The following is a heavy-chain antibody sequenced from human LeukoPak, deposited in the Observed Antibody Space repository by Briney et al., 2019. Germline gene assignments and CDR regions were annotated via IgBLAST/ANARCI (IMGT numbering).Heavy chain of an antibody. CDR2: ISGSGGST. Sequence: PGGSLRLSCAASGFTFSSYAMSWVRQAPGKGPEWVSAISGSGGSTYYADSVKGRFTISRDNSKNTLYLQMNSLRAEDTAVYYCARDLSPASYSAVGWLLWDYYYYGMDVWGQGTTVTVSS. J-gene: IGHJ6*02. CDR1: GFTFSSYA. V-gene: IGHV3-23*01. D-gene: IGHD3-3*01. CDR3: ARDLSPASYSAVGWLLWDYYYYGMDV.